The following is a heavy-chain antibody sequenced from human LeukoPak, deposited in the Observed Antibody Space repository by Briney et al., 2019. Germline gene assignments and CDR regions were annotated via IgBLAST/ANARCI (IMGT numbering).Heavy chain of an antibody. CDR1: PFIFSGHW. V-gene: IGHV3-7*03. J-gene: IGHJ4*02. Sequence: GGSLRLSCEASPFIFSGHWLNWVRQTPGKGLEWVASMKEDGSERQYVDSVKGRFSISRDNTKGSLFLQLNSLRAEDTAVYYCAKGPLRGTAAAIDYWGQGTLVTVSS. CDR2: MKEDGSER. CDR3: AKGPLRGTAAAIDY. D-gene: IGHD2-2*01.